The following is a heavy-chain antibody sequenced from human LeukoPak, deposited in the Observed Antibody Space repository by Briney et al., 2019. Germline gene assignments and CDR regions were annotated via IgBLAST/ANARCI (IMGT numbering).Heavy chain of an antibody. J-gene: IGHJ4*02. V-gene: IGHV4-59*01. CDR1: GGSISSYY. Sequence: PSETLSLTCTVSGGSISSYYWSWIRQPPGKGLEWIGYIYYSGSTNYNPSLKSRVTISVDTSKNQFSLKLSSVTAADTAVYYCARNLNCSGGSCYWGIDYWGQGTLVTVSS. CDR2: IYYSGST. CDR3: ARNLNCSGGSCYWGIDY. D-gene: IGHD2-15*01.